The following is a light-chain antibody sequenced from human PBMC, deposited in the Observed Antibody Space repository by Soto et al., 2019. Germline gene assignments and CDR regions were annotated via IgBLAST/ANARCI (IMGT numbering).Light chain of an antibody. V-gene: IGKV1-5*01. Sequence: DIQVTQSPATLSAFVGDRVTISCRARQSIGTWLAWYQQKPGKAPKLLIYDASTLESGLPSRFSGSGSGTEFTLTISSLQPEDVATHYCQEYNSYPVSFGQGTRLDI. CDR2: DAS. J-gene: IGKJ5*01. CDR1: QSIGTW. CDR3: QEYNSYPVS.